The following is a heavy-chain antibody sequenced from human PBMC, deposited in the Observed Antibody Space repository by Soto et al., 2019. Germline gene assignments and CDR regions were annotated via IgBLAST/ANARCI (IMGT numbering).Heavy chain of an antibody. Sequence: GGSLRLSCAASGFTFSDSYMSWIRQAPGKGLEWISYITFSGNTVYYADSLKGRFTISRDNAKNSLYLQMNRLRAEDTAVYYCARVSWREKYGMDVWGQGTTVTVSS. CDR3: ARVSWREKYGMDV. V-gene: IGHV3-11*01. J-gene: IGHJ6*02. CDR1: GFTFSDSY. CDR2: ITFSGNTV.